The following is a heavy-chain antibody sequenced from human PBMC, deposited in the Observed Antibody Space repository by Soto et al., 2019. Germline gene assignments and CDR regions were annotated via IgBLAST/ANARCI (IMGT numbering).Heavy chain of an antibody. Sequence: GGSLRLSCAASGFTFSDSYMSWIRQAPGKGLEWISYITFSGNTVYYADSLKGRFTISRDNAKNSLYLQMNRLRAEDTAVYYCARVSWREKYGMDVWGQGTTVTVSS. CDR3: ARVSWREKYGMDV. V-gene: IGHV3-11*01. J-gene: IGHJ6*02. CDR1: GFTFSDSY. CDR2: ITFSGNTV.